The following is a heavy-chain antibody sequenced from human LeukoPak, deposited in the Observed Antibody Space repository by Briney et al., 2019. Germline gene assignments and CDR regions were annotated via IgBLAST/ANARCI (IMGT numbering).Heavy chain of an antibody. CDR3: YIPYYDTSAYKGY. Sequence: GGSLRLSCAASRFTFSSYAMSWVRQAPGKGLEWVSAISGSGGSTYYADSVEGRFTISRDNSKNTLYLQMNSLRAEDTAVYYCYIPYYDTSAYKGYWGQGTLVTVSS. V-gene: IGHV3-23*01. CDR2: ISGSGGST. D-gene: IGHD3-22*01. CDR1: RFTFSSYA. J-gene: IGHJ4*02.